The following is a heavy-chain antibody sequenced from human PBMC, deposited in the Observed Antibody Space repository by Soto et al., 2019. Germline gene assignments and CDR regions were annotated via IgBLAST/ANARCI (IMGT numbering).Heavy chain of an antibody. CDR3: TRKTPPTGMEV. CDR2: IGRGGDT. V-gene: IGHV3-13*01. D-gene: IGHD3-9*01. J-gene: IGHJ6*02. CDR1: GFTLSSYD. Sequence: EVQLVESGGGLVQPGGSLRLSCAASGFTLSSYDIHWVRQATGEGLAWVSGIGRGGDTHYADSVKGRFIISREDGKNSLYLQMNNLRVGDTAVYYCTRKTPPTGMEVWGQGATVTVSS.